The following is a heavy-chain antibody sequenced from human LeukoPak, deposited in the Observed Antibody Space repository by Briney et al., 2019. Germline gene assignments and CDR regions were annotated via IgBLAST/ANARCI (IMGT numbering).Heavy chain of an antibody. V-gene: IGHV1-46*01. CDR2: INPSGGSR. D-gene: IGHD1-26*01. CDR3: ARGSIVGAKTLGFGAFDI. J-gene: IGHJ3*02. Sequence: ASVKVSCKESGYTFTSYYMHWVRQAPGQGLEWMGIINPSGGSRSYAQKFQGRVTMTRDTSTSTVYMELSSLRSEDTAVYYCARGSIVGAKTLGFGAFDIWGQGTMVTVSS. CDR1: GYTFTSYY.